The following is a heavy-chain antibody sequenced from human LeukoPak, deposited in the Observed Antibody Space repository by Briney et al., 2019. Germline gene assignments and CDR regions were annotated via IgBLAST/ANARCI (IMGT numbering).Heavy chain of an antibody. J-gene: IGHJ4*02. CDR2: IYPGDSDT. CDR1: GYSFPNYW. CDR3: ARRSYYYDSSGYYYVTFFDY. Sequence: GESLKISCKGSGYSFPNYWIGWVRQMPGKGLEWMGIIYPGDSDTRYSPSFQGQVTISADKSISTAYLQWSSLKASDTAMYYCARRSYYYDSSGYYYVTFFDYWGQGTLVTVSS. V-gene: IGHV5-51*01. D-gene: IGHD3-22*01.